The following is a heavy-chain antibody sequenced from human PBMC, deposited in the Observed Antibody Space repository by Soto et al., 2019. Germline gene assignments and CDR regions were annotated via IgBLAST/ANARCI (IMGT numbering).Heavy chain of an antibody. Sequence: QVQLVQSGAEVRKPGASVKVSCKASNYTFNGFGISWMRQIPGQGLEWMGWINPDNGDTNYAQIIQGRVTLTTDTSTSTAYMELRSLSSDDTALYFCARDPFYSGSNLQVGYFDSWGQGTLVTVSS. CDR3: ARDPFYSGSNLQVGYFDS. CDR1: NYTFNGFG. V-gene: IGHV1-18*01. D-gene: IGHD1-26*01. CDR2: INPDNGDT. J-gene: IGHJ4*02.